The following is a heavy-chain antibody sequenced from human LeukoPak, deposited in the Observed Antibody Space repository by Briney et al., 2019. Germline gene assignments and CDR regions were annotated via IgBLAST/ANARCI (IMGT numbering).Heavy chain of an antibody. CDR2: IIPIFGTA. CDR1: GGTFSSYA. CDR3: ARAIAVAGRDFGY. J-gene: IGHJ4*02. Sequence: VASVKVSCKASGGTFSSYAISWVRQAPGRGLEWMGGIIPIFGTANYAQKFQGRVTITTDESTSTAYMELSSLRSEDTAVYYCARAIAVAGRDFGYWGQGTLVTVSS. V-gene: IGHV1-69*05. D-gene: IGHD6-19*01.